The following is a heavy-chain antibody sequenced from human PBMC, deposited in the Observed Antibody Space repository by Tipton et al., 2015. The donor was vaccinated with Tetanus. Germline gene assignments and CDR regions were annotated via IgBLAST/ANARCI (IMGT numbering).Heavy chain of an antibody. Sequence: TLSLTCTVSGGSISSFYWSWIRQSPGRGLEWIGYIYYTGNTNYNPSLKSRVTISVDTSKNQFSLKLSSVTAADPAVYYCARGGMAAAGWGLDYWGQGTLVTVSS. CDR1: GGSISSFY. CDR2: IYYTGNT. J-gene: IGHJ4*02. CDR3: ARGGMAAAGWGLDY. V-gene: IGHV4-59*07. D-gene: IGHD6-25*01.